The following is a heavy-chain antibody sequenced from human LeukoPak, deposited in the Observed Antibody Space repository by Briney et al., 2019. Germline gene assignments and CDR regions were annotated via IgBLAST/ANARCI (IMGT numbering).Heavy chain of an antibody. J-gene: IGHJ4*02. CDR1: GYTFTGYY. D-gene: IGHD3-22*01. CDR3: ARDTWDYEISGFSY. V-gene: IGHV1-2*02. CDR2: INPNSGDT. Sequence: VASVKVSCKASGYTFTGYYMHWVRQAPGQGLEWMGWINPNSGDTNYAQKFQGRVTMTRDTSISTAYMELSRLRSDDTAMYYCARDTWDYEISGFSYWGQGTLVTVSS.